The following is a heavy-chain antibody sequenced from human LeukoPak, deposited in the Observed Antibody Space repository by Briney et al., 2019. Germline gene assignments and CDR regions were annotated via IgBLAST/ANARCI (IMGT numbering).Heavy chain of an antibody. CDR3: ARGHYYGSGSYDHYMDV. CDR2: INPNTGGT. D-gene: IGHD3-10*01. Sequence: GASVKVSCKASGYTFTGHYIHWVRQAPGQGLEWMGWINPNTGGTKYSQKFQGRVTMTRGTSITTAYMELRRVTSDDTAIYYCARGHYYGSGSYDHYMDVWGKGTTVTVSS. J-gene: IGHJ6*03. CDR1: GYTFTGHY. V-gene: IGHV1-2*02.